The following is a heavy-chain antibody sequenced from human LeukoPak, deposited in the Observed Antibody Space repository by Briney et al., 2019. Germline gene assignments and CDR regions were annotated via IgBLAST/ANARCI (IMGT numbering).Heavy chain of an antibody. CDR1: GGTFSSYA. J-gene: IGHJ4*02. V-gene: IGHV1-69*05. D-gene: IGHD3-10*01. CDR2: IIPIFGTA. Sequence: VASVKVSCKASGGTFSSYAISWVRQAPGQGLEWMGGIIPIFGTANYAQKFQGRVTITTDESTSTAYMELSSLTSQDTAVYSCARGPMFGSGSYSNYWGQGTLVTVSS. CDR3: ARGPMFGSGSYSNY.